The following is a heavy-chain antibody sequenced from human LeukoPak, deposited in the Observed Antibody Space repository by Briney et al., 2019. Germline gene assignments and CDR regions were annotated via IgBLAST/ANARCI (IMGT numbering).Heavy chain of an antibody. D-gene: IGHD1-26*01. CDR1: AYSISSAYY. CDR3: ASEWELLLPDAFDI. Sequence: SETLSLTCTVSAYSISSAYYWGWIRQPPGKGLEWIGSIYYSGSTYYNPSLKSRVTISVDTSKNQFSLKLSSVTAADTAVYYCASEWELLLPDAFDIWGQGTMVAVSS. CDR2: IYYSGST. V-gene: IGHV4-38-2*02. J-gene: IGHJ3*02.